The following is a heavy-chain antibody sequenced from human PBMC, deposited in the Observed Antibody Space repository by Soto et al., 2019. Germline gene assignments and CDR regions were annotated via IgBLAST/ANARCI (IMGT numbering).Heavy chain of an antibody. CDR1: GGTYSSYA. CDR3: ARVGSGPGHSYGLDY. J-gene: IGHJ4*02. V-gene: IGHV1-69*13. D-gene: IGHD5-18*01. Sequence: SVKVSCKASGGTYSSYAISWVRQAPGQGLEWMGGIIPIFGTANYAQKFQGRVTITADESTSTAYMELSSLRSEDTAVYYCARVGSGPGHSYGLDYWGQGTLVTVSS. CDR2: IIPIFGTA.